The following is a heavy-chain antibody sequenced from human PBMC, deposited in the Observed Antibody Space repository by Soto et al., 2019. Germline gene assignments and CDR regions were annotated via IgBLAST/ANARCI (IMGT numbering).Heavy chain of an antibody. V-gene: IGHV4-30-4*01. CDR2: IYYSGST. CDR3: ARERPDGARLDP. J-gene: IGHJ5*02. D-gene: IGHD6-6*01. Sequence: SETLSLTCTVSGGYLSSGDYYWSWIRQPPGKGLEWIGYIYYSGSTYYSPSLKSRVTISVDTSKNQFSLKLSSVTAADTAVYYCARERPDGARLDPWGQGTLVTVS. CDR1: GGYLSSGDYY.